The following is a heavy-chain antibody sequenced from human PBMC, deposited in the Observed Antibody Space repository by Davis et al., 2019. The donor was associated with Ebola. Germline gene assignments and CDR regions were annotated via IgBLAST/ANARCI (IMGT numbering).Heavy chain of an antibody. D-gene: IGHD5-18*01. CDR2: IIPIFGTA. J-gene: IGHJ6*02. CDR1: GGTFSSYA. CDR3: ARGGYAGMDV. Sequence: SVQVSCKASGGTFSSYAISWVRQAPGQGLEWMGGIIPIFGTANYAQKFQGRVTMTRDTSTSTVYMELSSLRSEDTAVYYCARGGYAGMDVWGQGTTVTVSS. V-gene: IGHV1-69*05.